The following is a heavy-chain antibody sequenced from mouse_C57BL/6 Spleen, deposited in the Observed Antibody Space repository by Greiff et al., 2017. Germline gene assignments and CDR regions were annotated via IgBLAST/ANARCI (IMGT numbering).Heavy chain of an antibody. D-gene: IGHD1-1*01. J-gene: IGHJ4*01. CDR1: GYTFTSYC. CDR3: ARARGNYGYAMGC. V-gene: IGHV1-64*01. Sequence: QVQLQQPGAELVKPGASVKLSCKASGYTFTSYCMHWVKQRPGQGLEWIGMIHPKSGSTNYNEKFKGKATLTVDKSSSTAYMQLSSLTSEDSAVYYCARARGNYGYAMGCWGQGTSVTVSS. CDR2: IHPKSGST.